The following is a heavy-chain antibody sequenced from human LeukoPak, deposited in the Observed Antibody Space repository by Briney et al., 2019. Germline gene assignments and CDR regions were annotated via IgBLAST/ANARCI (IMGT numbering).Heavy chain of an antibody. D-gene: IGHD6-19*01. Sequence: GGSLRLSCAASGFTFSSYDMSWVRQAPGKGLQWVSAISGSAGSAYYADSVKGRFTISRDNSKNTLYLQMNSLRAEDTAVYYCAKVNYSIGWLFDYWGQGTLVTVSS. CDR1: GFTFSSYD. CDR2: ISGSAGSA. CDR3: AKVNYSIGWLFDY. V-gene: IGHV3-23*01. J-gene: IGHJ4*02.